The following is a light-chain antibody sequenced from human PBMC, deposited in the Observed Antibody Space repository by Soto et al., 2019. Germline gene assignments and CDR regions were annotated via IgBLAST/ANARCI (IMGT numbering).Light chain of an antibody. CDR1: QSVSSMY. J-gene: IGKJ1*01. Sequence: EIVLTQSPGTLSLSPGERATLSCRARQSVSSMYLGLYQQKPVQAPRLLIYGASTRATGIPARFSGGGSGTEFTLTISSLQSEDFPLYFCQQYEKWPPSITFGQGTKVDI. V-gene: IGKV3-15*01. CDR2: GAS. CDR3: QQYEKWPPSIT.